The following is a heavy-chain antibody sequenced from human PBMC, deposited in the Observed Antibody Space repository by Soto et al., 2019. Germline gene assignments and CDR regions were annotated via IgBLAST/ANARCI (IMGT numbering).Heavy chain of an antibody. CDR2: INPSGGST. CDR1: GYTFTSYY. J-gene: IGHJ6*02. D-gene: IGHD3-22*01. V-gene: IGHV1-46*01. Sequence: GASVKVSCKASGYTFTSYYMHWVRQAPGQGLEWMGIINPSGGSTSYAQKFQGRVTMTRDTSTSTVYMELSSLRSEDTAVYYCARGQYYDSSGYYRQASYYGMDVWGQGTTVTVSS. CDR3: ARGQYYDSSGYYRQASYYGMDV.